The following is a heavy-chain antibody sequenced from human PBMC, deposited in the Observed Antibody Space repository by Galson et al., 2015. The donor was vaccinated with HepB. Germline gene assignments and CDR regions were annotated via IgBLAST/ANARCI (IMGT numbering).Heavy chain of an antibody. J-gene: IGHJ4*02. D-gene: IGHD3-16*01. CDR2: IRTGTTTYI. CDR3: ARGGGRRFGGANYFDC. V-gene: IGHV3-21*01. Sequence: SLRLSCAASGFTFTSYDMNWVRQAPGKGLEWVSSIRTGTTTYIYYADSVKARFTISRDNAKNSLYLQMNSLRAEDTAVYYCARGGGRRFGGANYFDCWGQGTLVTVSS. CDR1: GFTFTSYD.